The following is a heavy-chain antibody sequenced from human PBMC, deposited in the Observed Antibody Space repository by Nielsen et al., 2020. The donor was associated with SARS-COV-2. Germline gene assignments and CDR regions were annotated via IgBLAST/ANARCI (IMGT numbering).Heavy chain of an antibody. Sequence: KVSCKGSGYSFTGYWISWVRQMPGKGLEWMGRIDPSDSYTNYSPSFQGHATISADKSISTAYLQWSSLKASDTAMYYCARHDDHYYDSSGYLNWFDPWGQGTLVTVSS. V-gene: IGHV5-10-1*01. J-gene: IGHJ5*02. CDR2: IDPSDSYT. D-gene: IGHD3-22*01. CDR1: GYSFTGYW. CDR3: ARHDDHYYDSSGYLNWFDP.